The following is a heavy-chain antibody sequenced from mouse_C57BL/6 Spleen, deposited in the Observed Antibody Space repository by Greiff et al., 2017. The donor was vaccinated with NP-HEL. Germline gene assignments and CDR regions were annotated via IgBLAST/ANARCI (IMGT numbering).Heavy chain of an antibody. D-gene: IGHD1-1*01. V-gene: IGHV1-80*01. Sequence: VQLQESGAELVKPGASVKISCKASGYAFSSYWMNWVKQRPGKGLEWIGQIYPGDGDTNYNGKFKGKATLTADKSSSTAYMQLSSLTSEDSAVYFCASDYYGSSPLLDWGQGTLVTVSA. CDR3: ASDYYGSSPLLD. J-gene: IGHJ3*01. CDR2: IYPGDGDT. CDR1: GYAFSSYW.